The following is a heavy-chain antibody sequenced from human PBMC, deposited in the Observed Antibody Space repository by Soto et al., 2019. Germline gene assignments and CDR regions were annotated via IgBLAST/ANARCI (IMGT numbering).Heavy chain of an antibody. Sequence: SVKVSCKTSGYTFSSDGIAWVRQAPGKGLEWMGWINIRNGNTQYAQHFQGRVTLTSDTATSTAYLEVRNLRSDDTAVYYCARDLWGSGNYYFHWFDPWGQGTPVTVSS. CDR3: ARDLWGSGNYYFHWFDP. V-gene: IGHV1-18*01. D-gene: IGHD1-26*01. CDR1: GYTFSSDG. J-gene: IGHJ5*02. CDR2: INIRNGNT.